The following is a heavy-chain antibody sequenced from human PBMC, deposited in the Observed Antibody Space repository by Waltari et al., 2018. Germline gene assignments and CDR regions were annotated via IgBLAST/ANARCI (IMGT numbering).Heavy chain of an antibody. CDR2: ITPIFGTP. CDR1: GGTFNTYV. J-gene: IGHJ4*02. D-gene: IGHD3-16*02. Sequence: QVQLVQSGAEVKTPGSSVKVSCKASGGTFNTYVFSWVRQAPGQGLEWMGGITPIFGTPTYSPKFQGRLTITADESTTTAYMELASLRSEDTAVYYCAREDRLRLGELSLVDYWGQGTLVTVSS. V-gene: IGHV1-69*13. CDR3: AREDRLRLGELSLVDY.